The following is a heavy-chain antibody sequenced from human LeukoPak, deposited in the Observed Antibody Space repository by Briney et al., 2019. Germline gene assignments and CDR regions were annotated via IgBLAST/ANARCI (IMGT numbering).Heavy chain of an antibody. J-gene: IGHJ6*02. CDR3: ARDEYELLVRGVIPDYYYYGMDV. V-gene: IGHV3-11*01. Sequence: GGSLRLSCAASGFTFSDYYMSWIRQAPGKGLEWVSYISSSGSTIYYADSVKGRFTISRDNAKNSLYLQMNSLRAEDTAVYYCARDEYELLVRGVIPDYYYYGMDVWGQGTTVTVSS. CDR2: ISSSGSTI. CDR1: GFTFSDYY. D-gene: IGHD3-10*01.